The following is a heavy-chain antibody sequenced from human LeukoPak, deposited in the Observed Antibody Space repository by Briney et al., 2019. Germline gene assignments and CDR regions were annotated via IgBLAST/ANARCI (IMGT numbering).Heavy chain of an antibody. CDR1: GFTFRNYA. Sequence: GGSLRLSCAASGFTFRNYAMQWVRQARGKGLEWVAVISYDASNKYYADSVKGRFTISIDNSNNTLYLQMNSLRAEDTAVYYCVRDSSPTYYDFWSGYSTPYYYYGLDVWGQGTTVTVSS. V-gene: IGHV3-30-3*01. CDR3: VRDSSPTYYDFWSGYSTPYYYYGLDV. D-gene: IGHD3-3*01. CDR2: ISYDASNK. J-gene: IGHJ6*02.